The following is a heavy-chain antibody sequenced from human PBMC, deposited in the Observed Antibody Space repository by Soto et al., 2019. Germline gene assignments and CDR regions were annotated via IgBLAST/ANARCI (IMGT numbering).Heavy chain of an antibody. D-gene: IGHD3-16*01. CDR3: AKDAIANVVIWLMDS. V-gene: IGHV3-23*01. CDR1: GFMFSDYA. Sequence: GGSLRLSCAASGFMFSDYAMTWARQAPGKELEWVSGLLRPGRSTYYADSVKGRFTISGDTSANTVYLQMDSLRAEDTAVYYCAKDAIANVVIWLMDSWGQRTVVTVCS. CDR2: LLRPGRST. J-gene: IGHJ5*02.